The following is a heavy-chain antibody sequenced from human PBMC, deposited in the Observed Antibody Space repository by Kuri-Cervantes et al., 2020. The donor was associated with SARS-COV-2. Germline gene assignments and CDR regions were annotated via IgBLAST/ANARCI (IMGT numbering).Heavy chain of an antibody. CDR3: ARGSNYDFWSGYSTFDY. V-gene: IGHV3-53*01. D-gene: IGHD3-3*01. J-gene: IGHJ4*02. Sequence: ETLSLTCAASGFTVSSNYMSWVRQAPGKGLEWVSVIYSGGSTYYADSVKGRFTISRDNSKNTLYLQMNSLRAEDTAVYYCARGSNYDFWSGYSTFDYWGQGTLVTVSS. CDR1: GFTVSSNY. CDR2: IYSGGST.